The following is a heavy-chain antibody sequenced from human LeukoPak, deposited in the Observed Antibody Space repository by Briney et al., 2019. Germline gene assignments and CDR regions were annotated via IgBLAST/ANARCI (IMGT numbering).Heavy chain of an antibody. CDR3: ARGDRRDGYTPHY. V-gene: IGHV1-69*13. Sequence: ASVKVSCKASGYTFTSYDINWVRQAPGQGLEWMGGIIPIFGTANYAQKLQGRVTITADESTSTAYMELSSLRSEDTAVYYCARGDRRDGYTPHYWGQGTLVTVSS. J-gene: IGHJ4*02. D-gene: IGHD5-24*01. CDR1: GYTFTSYD. CDR2: IIPIFGTA.